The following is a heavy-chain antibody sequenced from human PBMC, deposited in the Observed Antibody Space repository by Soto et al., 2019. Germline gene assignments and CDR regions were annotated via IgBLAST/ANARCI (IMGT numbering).Heavy chain of an antibody. D-gene: IGHD3-10*02. J-gene: IGHJ4*02. CDR3: ARDMLGPRAFDY. V-gene: IGHV3-74*01. CDR1: GFTFSSHW. Sequence: EVQLVESGGGIVQPGGSLRLSCSVSGFTFSSHWMHWVRQAPGKGLVWVSRISTDGSRTTYADSVKGRVPISRDNAKNTLYLDMSSLRAEDTAVYYCARDMLGPRAFDYWGQGTLVTVSS. CDR2: ISTDGSRT.